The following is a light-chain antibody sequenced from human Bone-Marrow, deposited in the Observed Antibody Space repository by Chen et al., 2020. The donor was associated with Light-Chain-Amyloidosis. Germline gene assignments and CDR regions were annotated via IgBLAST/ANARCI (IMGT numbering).Light chain of an antibody. Sequence: QSALTQPASVSGAPGQLITIPCTGTSSDVGSYNLVPWYQQHPGKAPKLMIYEVSKRPSGVSNRFSGSKSGNTASLTISGLQAEDEAEYYCCSYAGSSTFVVFGGGTKLTVL. CDR1: SSDVGSYNL. CDR3: CSYAGSSTFVV. CDR2: EVS. J-gene: IGLJ2*01. V-gene: IGLV2-23*02.